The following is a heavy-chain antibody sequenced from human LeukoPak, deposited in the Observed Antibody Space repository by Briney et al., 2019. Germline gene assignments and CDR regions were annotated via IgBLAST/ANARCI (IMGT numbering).Heavy chain of an antibody. CDR1: GGSISSYY. CDR2: HYPGGNT. V-gene: IGHV4-4*07. Sequence: KPSETLSLTCTVSGGSISSYYWCWIRQPAGKGLEWIGRHYPGGNTIYSPSLRSRVTISADKSKNHFSLKQTSVTAADTAVYYCARLPSSSSGGPDYYYYYMDVWGKGTTVTVSS. J-gene: IGHJ6*03. CDR3: ARLPSSSSGGPDYYYYYMDV. D-gene: IGHD6-6*01.